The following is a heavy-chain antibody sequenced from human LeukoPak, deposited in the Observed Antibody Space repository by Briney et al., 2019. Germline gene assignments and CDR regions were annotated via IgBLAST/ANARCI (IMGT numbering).Heavy chain of an antibody. J-gene: IGHJ4*02. Sequence: ASETLSLTCAVYGGSFSGYYWSWIRQPPGKGLEWIGEINHSGSTNYNPSLKSRVTISVDTSKNQFSLKLSSVTAADTAVYYCAREGRFPPEVLPRYFGYWGQGTLVTVSS. CDR3: AREGRFPPEVLPRYFGY. CDR2: INHSGST. V-gene: IGHV4-34*01. CDR1: GGSFSGYY. D-gene: IGHD1-26*01.